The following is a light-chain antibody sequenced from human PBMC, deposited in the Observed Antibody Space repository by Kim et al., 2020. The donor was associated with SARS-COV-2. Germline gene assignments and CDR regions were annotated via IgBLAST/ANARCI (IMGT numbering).Light chain of an antibody. V-gene: IGKV3-20*01. Sequence: EIVLTQSPGTLSLSPGERATLSCRASQGVSNNYLAWYQQTPGQAPRLLIYGASRRATGIPDRFSGSGSGTDFTLTISRLEPEDFAVYYYQQYGTTPPLTFGQGTKVDIK. CDR1: QGVSNNY. CDR2: GAS. J-gene: IGKJ1*01. CDR3: QQYGTTPPLT.